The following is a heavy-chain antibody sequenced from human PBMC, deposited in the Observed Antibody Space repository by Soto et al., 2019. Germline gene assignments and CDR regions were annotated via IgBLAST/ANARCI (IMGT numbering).Heavy chain of an antibody. V-gene: IGHV4-61*01. CDR2: IYYSGST. D-gene: IGHD2-2*01. Sequence: ASETLSLTCTVSGGSVSSGSYYWSWIRQPPGKGLEWIGYIYYSGSTNYNPSLKSRVTISVDTSENQFSLKLSSVTAADTAVYYCARVFKGYCSSTSCSSDGMDVWGQGTTVTVSS. CDR1: GGSVSSGSYY. CDR3: ARVFKGYCSSTSCSSDGMDV. J-gene: IGHJ6*02.